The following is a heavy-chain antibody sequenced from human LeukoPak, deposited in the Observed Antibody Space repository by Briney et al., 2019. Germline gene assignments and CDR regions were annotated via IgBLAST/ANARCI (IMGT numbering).Heavy chain of an antibody. CDR3: AKDALTTFGAASDY. J-gene: IGHJ4*02. CDR1: GFTFDDYA. D-gene: IGHD2/OR15-2a*01. V-gene: IGHV3-43*02. Sequence: GRPLRLSCTASGFTFDDYAMSWVRQAPGKGLEWVSLISGDGGSTYYADSVKGRFTISRDNSKNSLYLQMNSLRTEDTALYYCAKDALTTFGAASDYWGQGTLVTVSS. CDR2: ISGDGGST.